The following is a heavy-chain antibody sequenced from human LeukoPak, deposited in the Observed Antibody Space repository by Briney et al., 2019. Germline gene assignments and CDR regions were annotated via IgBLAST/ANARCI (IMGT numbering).Heavy chain of an antibody. D-gene: IGHD3-3*01. CDR1: GGSISSSSYY. V-gene: IGHV4-39*01. Sequence: PSETLSLTCTVSGGSISSSSYYWGWIRQPPGKGLEWIGSIYYSGSTYYNPSLKSRVTISVDTSKNQFSLKLSSVTAADTAVYYCARHPYYDFWSGYYSWFDPWGQGTLVTVSS. CDR3: ARHPYYDFWSGYYSWFDP. CDR2: IYYSGST. J-gene: IGHJ5*02.